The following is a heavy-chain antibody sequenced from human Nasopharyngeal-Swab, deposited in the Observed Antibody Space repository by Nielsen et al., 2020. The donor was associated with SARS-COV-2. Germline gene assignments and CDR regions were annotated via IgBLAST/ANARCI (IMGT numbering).Heavy chain of an antibody. CDR2: ISSSGSTI. V-gene: IGHV3-48*03. D-gene: IGHD3-3*01. J-gene: IGHJ4*02. CDR1: GFTFSSYG. Sequence: GESLKISCAASGFTFSSYGMNWVRQAPGKGLEWVSYISSSGSTIYYADSVKGRFTISRDNAKNSLYLQMNSLRAEDTAVYYCARAESTYYDFWSGYYFFDYWGQGTLVTVSS. CDR3: ARAESTYYDFWSGYYFFDY.